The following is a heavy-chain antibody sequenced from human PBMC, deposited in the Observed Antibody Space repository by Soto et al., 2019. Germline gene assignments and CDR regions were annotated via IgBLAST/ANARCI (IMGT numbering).Heavy chain of an antibody. Sequence: SETLSLTCTVSGGSISSGGYYWSWIRQHPGKGLEWIGYIYYSGSTYYNPSLKSRVTISVDTSKNQFSLKLSSVTAADTAVYYCARESSDKTSRFFDYWGQGTLVTVSS. J-gene: IGHJ4*02. CDR3: ARESSDKTSRFFDY. V-gene: IGHV4-31*03. D-gene: IGHD3-22*01. CDR1: GGSISSGGYY. CDR2: IYYSGST.